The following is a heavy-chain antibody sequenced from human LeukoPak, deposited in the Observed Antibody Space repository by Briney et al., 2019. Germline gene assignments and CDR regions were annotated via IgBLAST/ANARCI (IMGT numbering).Heavy chain of an antibody. Sequence: ASVRVSCTASGYTFTSYAMHWVRQAPGQRLEWMGWINAGNGNTKYLQKFQGRVTITRDTSASTAYMELSSLRSEDTAVYYCARFLDDYGGEFDPWGQGTLVTVSS. CDR3: ARFLDDYGGEFDP. J-gene: IGHJ5*02. CDR1: GYTFTSYA. D-gene: IGHD4-23*01. CDR2: INAGNGNT. V-gene: IGHV1-3*01.